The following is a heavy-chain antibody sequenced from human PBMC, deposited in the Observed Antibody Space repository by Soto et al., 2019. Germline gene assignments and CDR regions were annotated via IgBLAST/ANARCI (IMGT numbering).Heavy chain of an antibody. CDR1: GFTFSNYE. CDR2: ISSTSSVK. Sequence: GGSLRLSCAASGFTFSNYEMNWVRQAPGKGLEWVSYISSTSSVKYYADSVKGRFTISRDNAKKSLFLQMNSLGVEDTAVYYCARGGGGGLFEHWGQGVLVTVSS. D-gene: IGHD2-21*01. J-gene: IGHJ4*02. V-gene: IGHV3-48*03. CDR3: ARGGGGGLFEH.